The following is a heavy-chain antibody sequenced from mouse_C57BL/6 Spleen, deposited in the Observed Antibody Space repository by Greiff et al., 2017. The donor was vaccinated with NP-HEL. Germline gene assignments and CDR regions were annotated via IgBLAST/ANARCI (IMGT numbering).Heavy chain of an antibody. CDR3: ARVTTVVASMDY. Sequence: QVQLQQPGAELVKPGASVKLSCKASGYTFTSYWMQWVKQRPGQGLEWIGEIDPSDSYTNYNQKFKGKATLTVDTSSSTAYMQLSSLTSEDSAVYYCARVTTVVASMDYWGQGTSVTVSS. J-gene: IGHJ4*01. D-gene: IGHD1-1*01. V-gene: IGHV1-50*01. CDR2: IDPSDSYT. CDR1: GYTFTSYW.